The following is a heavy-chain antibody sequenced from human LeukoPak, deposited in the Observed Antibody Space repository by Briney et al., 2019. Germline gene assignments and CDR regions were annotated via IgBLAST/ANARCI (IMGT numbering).Heavy chain of an antibody. J-gene: IGHJ6*03. CDR3: AREPRGGNYGSGSYMGWSGYYYMDV. CDR2: ISYDGSNK. V-gene: IGHV3-30*04. D-gene: IGHD3-10*01. Sequence: QSGGSLRLSCAASGFTFSSYAMHWVRQAPGKGLEWVAVISYDGSNKYYADSVKGRFTISRDNSKNTLYLQMNSLRAEDTAVYYCAREPRGGNYGSGSYMGWSGYYYMDVWGKGTTVTVSS. CDR1: GFTFSSYA.